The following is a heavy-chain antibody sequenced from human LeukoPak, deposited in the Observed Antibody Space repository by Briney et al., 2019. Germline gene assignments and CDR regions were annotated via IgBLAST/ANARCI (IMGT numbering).Heavy chain of an antibody. J-gene: IGHJ4*02. CDR1: GYTFTNFG. V-gene: IGHV1-18*01. D-gene: IGHD4-17*01. Sequence: ASVNVSCKASGYTFTNFGISWVRQAPGQGLEWMGWISPYNGNTNYAQKVQGRVTMTTDTSTSTVYMELRSLRSDDTGVYYCARLGGWAYRDYLQEAFDYWGQGTLVTVSS. CDR3: ARLGGWAYRDYLQEAFDY. CDR2: ISPYNGNT.